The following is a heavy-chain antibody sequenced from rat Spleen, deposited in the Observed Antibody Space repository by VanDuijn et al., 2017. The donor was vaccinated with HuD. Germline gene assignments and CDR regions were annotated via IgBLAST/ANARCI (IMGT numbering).Heavy chain of an antibody. CDR2: ITTGGGNT. CDR3: ASPLGTGDY. V-gene: IGHV5-25*01. J-gene: IGHJ2*01. D-gene: IGHD1-5*01. CDR1: GFTFSTYW. Sequence: EVQLVETGGGLVQPGRSLKLSCVASGFTFSTYWMYWVRQAPTKGLEWVASITTGGGNTYYRDSVKGRFIISRDNAKSTLYLQMDSLRSEDTATYYCASPLGTGDYWGQGVMVTVSS.